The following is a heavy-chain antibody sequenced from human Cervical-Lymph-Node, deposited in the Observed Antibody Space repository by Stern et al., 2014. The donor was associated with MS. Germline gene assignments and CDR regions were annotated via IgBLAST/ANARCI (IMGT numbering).Heavy chain of an antibody. CDR1: GYSFSTYW. CDR3: ARQDKVHDTWNYFDS. CDR2: IYPGDSDT. Sequence: EVQLVQSGAEVRKPGESLKISCKASGYSFSTYWVAWVRQVPGEGLEWMGVIYPGDSDTRYRPSFQAQVTFPATKSVSPAYLHWSSLKASDTAIYYCARQDKVHDTWNYFDSWGQGTLVTVSS. D-gene: IGHD1-1*01. V-gene: IGHV5-51*03. J-gene: IGHJ4*02.